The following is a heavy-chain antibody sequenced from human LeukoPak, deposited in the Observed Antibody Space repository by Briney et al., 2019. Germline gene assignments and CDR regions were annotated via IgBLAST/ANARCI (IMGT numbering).Heavy chain of an antibody. CDR1: GASLSLYY. Sequence: SETLSLTCTVSGASLSLYYWSWIRQPPGKGLEWIGHIYYSGSTHYNPSLRSRVTLSVDTSKNQFSLKMTSVTAADTAVYYCARDKSATYYYDSSGFFDYWGQGTLVTVSS. CDR3: ARDKSATYYYDSSGFFDY. J-gene: IGHJ4*02. D-gene: IGHD3-22*01. V-gene: IGHV4-59*01. CDR2: IYYSGST.